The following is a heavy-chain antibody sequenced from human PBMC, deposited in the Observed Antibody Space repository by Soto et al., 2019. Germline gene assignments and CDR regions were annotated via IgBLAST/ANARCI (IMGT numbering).Heavy chain of an antibody. CDR2: ISPYDGNT. CDR3: AIFLFGESWGYYFVF. Sequence: ASVKVSCKASGYTFSSYGINWVRQAPGQGLEWLGWISPYDGNTKYAQKFQDRVTITRDTSTKTAFMEMTSLRSEDTAVYYCAIFLFGESWGYYFVFWGQGILVT. J-gene: IGHJ4*02. V-gene: IGHV1-18*01. D-gene: IGHD3-10*02. CDR1: GYTFSSYG.